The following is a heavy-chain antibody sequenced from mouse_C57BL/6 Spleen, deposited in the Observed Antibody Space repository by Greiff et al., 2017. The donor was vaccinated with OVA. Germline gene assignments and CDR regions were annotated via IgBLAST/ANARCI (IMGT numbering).Heavy chain of an antibody. CDR3: TRRPHYYAMDY. J-gene: IGHJ4*01. Sequence: QVQLQQSGAELVRPGASVTLSCKDSGYTFTDYEMHWVKQTPVHGLEWIGAIDPETGGTASNQKFKGKAILTADKSSSTAYMELRSLTSEDSAVYYCTRRPHYYAMDYWGQGTSVTVSS. CDR2: IDPETGGT. V-gene: IGHV1-15*01. CDR1: GYTFTDYE.